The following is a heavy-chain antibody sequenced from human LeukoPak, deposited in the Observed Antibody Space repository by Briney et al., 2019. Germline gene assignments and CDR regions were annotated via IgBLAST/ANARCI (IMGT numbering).Heavy chain of an antibody. J-gene: IGHJ4*02. CDR2: IYYSGST. V-gene: IGHV4-39*01. D-gene: IGHD3-3*01. CDR1: GGSISSGSYY. Sequence: SETLSLTCTVSGGSISSGSYYWAWIRQPPGKGLEWIGSIYYSGSTYYNPSLKRLFAISVDKSKKQFSLKLRSVTAAETAVYYCARQQFGVLIHFDYWGQGTLVTVS. CDR3: ARQQFGVLIHFDY.